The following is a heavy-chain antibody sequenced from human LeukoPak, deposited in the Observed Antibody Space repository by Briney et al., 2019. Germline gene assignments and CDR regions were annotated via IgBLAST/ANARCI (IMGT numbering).Heavy chain of an antibody. D-gene: IGHD5-12*01. CDR3: ARDPDEGYSGYDRAFDI. J-gene: IGHJ3*02. CDR1: GGSISSGDYY. Sequence: SQTLSLTCTVSGGSISSGDYYWSWIRQPPGKGLEWIGYIYYSGGTYYNPSLKSRVTISVDTSKNQFSLKLSSVTAADTAAYYCARDPDEGYSGYDRAFDIWGQGTMVTVSS. V-gene: IGHV4-30-4*01. CDR2: IYYSGGT.